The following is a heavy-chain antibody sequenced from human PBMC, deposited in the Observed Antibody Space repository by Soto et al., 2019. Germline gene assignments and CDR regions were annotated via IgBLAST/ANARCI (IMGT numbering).Heavy chain of an antibody. CDR1: GYILSVLS. Sequence: PSVKVSCKVSGYILSVLSIHWVRLAPGIGLEWMGGFDPEDGAAIFPLKFHGRVTMTEDSSTDTAYMELSSLRSEDTAVYYCARAVEAIFGVVINSPQIYYYYMDVWGKGTTVTVSS. J-gene: IGHJ6*03. CDR2: FDPEDGAA. D-gene: IGHD3-3*01. V-gene: IGHV1-24*01. CDR3: ARAVEAIFGVVINSPQIYYYYMDV.